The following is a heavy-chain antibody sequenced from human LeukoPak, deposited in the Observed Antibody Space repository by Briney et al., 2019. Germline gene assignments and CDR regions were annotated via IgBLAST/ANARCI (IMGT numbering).Heavy chain of an antibody. J-gene: IGHJ5*02. CDR1: GYTFTGYY. V-gene: IGHV1-2*02. D-gene: IGHD5-12*01. Sequence: ASVKVSCKASGYTFTGYYMHWVRQAPGQGLEWMGWINPNSGGTNYAQKFQGRVTMTRDMSTSTVYMELSSLRSEDTAVYYCARGPRTYLRHSGYDSWGQGTLVTVSS. CDR3: ARGPRTYLRHSGYDS. CDR2: INPNSGGT.